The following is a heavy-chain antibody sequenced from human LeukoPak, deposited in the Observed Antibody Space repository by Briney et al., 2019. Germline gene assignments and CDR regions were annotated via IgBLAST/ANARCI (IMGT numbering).Heavy chain of an antibody. V-gene: IGHV4-59*01. CDR1: GGSISTYS. CDR2: NYFSGTT. D-gene: IGHD4-17*01. J-gene: IGHJ6*02. Sequence: SETLSLTCTISGGSISTYSWNWIRQAPGKGLEWIGYNYFSGTTNYNPALKSRVTISADRSKNQFSLKLNSVTAADTAVYYCARGDYGDYGDFYYYGLDVWGQGTTVTVSS. CDR3: ARGDYGDYGDFYYYGLDV.